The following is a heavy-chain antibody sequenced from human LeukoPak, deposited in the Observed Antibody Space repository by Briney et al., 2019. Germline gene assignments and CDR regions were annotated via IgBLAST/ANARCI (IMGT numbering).Heavy chain of an antibody. J-gene: IGHJ4*02. D-gene: IGHD2-8*01. CDR1: GYTFTSYG. V-gene: IGHV1-18*01. Sequence: GASVKVSCKASGYTFTSYGISWVRQAPGQGLEWMGWISAYNGNTNYAQKLQGRVTMTTDTSTSTAYMELRSLRSDDTAVYYCATKGYCTNGVCDSYWGQGTLVTVSS. CDR2: ISAYNGNT. CDR3: ATKGYCTNGVCDSY.